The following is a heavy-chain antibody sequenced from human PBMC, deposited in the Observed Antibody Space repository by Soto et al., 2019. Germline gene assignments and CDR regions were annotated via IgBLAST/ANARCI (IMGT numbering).Heavy chain of an antibody. Sequence: PGGSLRLSCGVSGFICSSYDMSWVRQAPGKGLEWVSTILVGGSTHYEDSVKGRFTISRDTSKNTVYLQMNSLTAGDTAMYYCAKATATGGGAFEIYGQGTMVT. D-gene: IGHD2-8*02. J-gene: IGHJ3*02. V-gene: IGHV3-23*01. CDR2: ILVGGST. CDR3: AKATATGGGAFEI. CDR1: GFICSSYD.